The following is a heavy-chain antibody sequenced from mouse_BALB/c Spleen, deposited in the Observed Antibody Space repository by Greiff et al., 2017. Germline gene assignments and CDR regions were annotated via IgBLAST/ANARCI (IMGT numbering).Heavy chain of an antibody. CDR3: ARSDYYGSSYGDY. CDR1: GFTFSSFG. D-gene: IGHD1-1*01. Sequence: EVQLVESGGGLVQPGGSRKLSCAASGFTFSSFGMHWVRQAPEKGLEWVAYISSGSSTIYYADTVKGRFTISRDNPKNTLFLQMTSLRSEDTAMYYCARSDYYGSSYGDYWGQGTSVTVSS. J-gene: IGHJ4*01. CDR2: ISSGSSTI. V-gene: IGHV5-17*02.